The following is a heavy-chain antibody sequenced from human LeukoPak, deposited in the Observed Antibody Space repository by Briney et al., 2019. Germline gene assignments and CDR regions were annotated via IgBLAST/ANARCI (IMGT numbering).Heavy chain of an antibody. D-gene: IGHD3-3*02. Sequence: GGSVRLSCTTSGFTFGDYAMSWVRQAPGKGLEWVGFIRSKAYGATTEYAASVKGRFTISRDDSKSIAYLQMNSLKTEDTAVYYCSRVLAETLAFDYWGQGTLITVSS. CDR2: IRSKAYGATT. CDR1: GFTFGDYA. V-gene: IGHV3-49*04. CDR3: SRVLAETLAFDY. J-gene: IGHJ4*02.